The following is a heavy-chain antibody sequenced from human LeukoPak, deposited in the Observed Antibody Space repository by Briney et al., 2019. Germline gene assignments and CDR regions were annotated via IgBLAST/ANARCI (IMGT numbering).Heavy chain of an antibody. CDR2: ISGSGGYT. CDR1: GFTFSNYA. D-gene: IGHD1-26*01. Sequence: GGSLRLSCAASGFTFSNYAMSWVRQAPGKGLEWVSAISGSGGYTYFADSVKGRFTISRDNSKNTLYLQMNSLRAEDTAVYYCAKDPKNSESYVRGFDIWGQGTMVTVSS. CDR3: AKDPKNSESYVRGFDI. J-gene: IGHJ3*02. V-gene: IGHV3-23*01.